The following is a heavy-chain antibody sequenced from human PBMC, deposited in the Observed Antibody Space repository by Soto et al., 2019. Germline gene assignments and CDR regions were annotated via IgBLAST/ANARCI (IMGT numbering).Heavy chain of an antibody. V-gene: IGHV3-48*02. D-gene: IGHD2-8*01. J-gene: IGHJ6*02. CDR3: ASLIVLMVYDIPSYYYGMDV. CDR1: GFTFSSYS. CDR2: ISSSSSTI. Sequence: RLSCAASGFTFSSYSMNWVRQAPGKGLEWVSYISSSSSTIYYADSVKGRFTISRDNAKNSLYLQMNSLRDEDTAVYYCASLIVLMVYDIPSYYYGMDVCGQGTTVTVSS.